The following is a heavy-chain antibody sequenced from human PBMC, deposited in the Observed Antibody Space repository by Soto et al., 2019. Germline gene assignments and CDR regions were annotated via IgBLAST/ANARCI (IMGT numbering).Heavy chain of an antibody. Sequence: SETLSLTCAVYGGSFSGYYWSWIRQPPGKGLEWIGEINHSGSINYNPSLKSRVTISVDTSKNQFSLKLSSVTAADTAVYYCARGLRGHFYDSCGYPYGPGSWFDPWGQGTLVPVSS. D-gene: IGHD3-22*01. CDR2: INHSGSI. CDR3: ARGLRGHFYDSCGYPYGPGSWFDP. J-gene: IGHJ5*02. CDR1: GGSFSGYY. V-gene: IGHV4-34*01.